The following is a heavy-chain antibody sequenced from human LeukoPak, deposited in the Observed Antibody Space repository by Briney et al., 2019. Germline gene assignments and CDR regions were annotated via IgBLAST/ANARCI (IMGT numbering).Heavy chain of an antibody. V-gene: IGHV3-30-3*01. CDR1: GFTFSSYA. CDR2: ISYDGSNK. J-gene: IGHJ3*02. CDR3: ARSTSSGYYYEDAFDI. Sequence: GGSLRLSCAASGFTFSSYAMHWVRQAPGKGLEWVAVISYDGSNKYYADSVKGRFTISRDNSKNTLYLQMNSLRAEDTAVYYCARSTSSGYYYEDAFDIWGQGTMVTVSS. D-gene: IGHD3-22*01.